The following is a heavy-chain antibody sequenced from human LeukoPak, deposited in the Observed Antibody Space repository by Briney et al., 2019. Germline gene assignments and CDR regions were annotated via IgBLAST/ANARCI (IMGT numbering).Heavy chain of an antibody. CDR1: GGSISSSSYY. J-gene: IGHJ3*02. Sequence: PSETLSLTCTVSGGSISSSSYYWGWIRQPPGKGLEWIGSIYYSGSIYYNPSLKSRVTMSVDTSKNQFSLKLSPVTAVDTAVYYCARTYDSSGYAFDIWGQGTMVTVSS. CDR3: ARTYDSSGYAFDI. D-gene: IGHD3-22*01. V-gene: IGHV4-39*07. CDR2: IYYSGSI.